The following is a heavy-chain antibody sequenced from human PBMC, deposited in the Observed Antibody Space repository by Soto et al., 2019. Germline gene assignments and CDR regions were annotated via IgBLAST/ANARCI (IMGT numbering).Heavy chain of an antibody. Sequence: SETLSLTCTVSGGSISSYYWSWIRQPPGKGLEWIGYIYYSGSTNYNPSLKSRVTISVDTSKNQFSLKLSPVTAADTAVYYCAREVAVAGTLHYFDYWGQGTLVTVSS. CDR2: IYYSGST. V-gene: IGHV4-59*01. CDR3: AREVAVAGTLHYFDY. CDR1: GGSISSYY. J-gene: IGHJ4*02. D-gene: IGHD6-19*01.